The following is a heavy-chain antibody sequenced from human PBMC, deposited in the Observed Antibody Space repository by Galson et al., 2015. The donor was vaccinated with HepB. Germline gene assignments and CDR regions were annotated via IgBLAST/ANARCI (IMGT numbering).Heavy chain of an antibody. Sequence: CAISGDSVSSDSAAWNWLRRSPSRGLEWLGRTYYRSRWYNDYAVSVKRRITINTDTSQNQFSLQLNSVTPEDTAVYYCARAPSEGFSWYPYFHYWGQGALVTVSS. V-gene: IGHV6-1*01. CDR2: TYYRSRWYN. D-gene: IGHD6-13*01. CDR1: GDSVSSDSAA. CDR3: ARAPSEGFSWYPYFHY. J-gene: IGHJ4*02.